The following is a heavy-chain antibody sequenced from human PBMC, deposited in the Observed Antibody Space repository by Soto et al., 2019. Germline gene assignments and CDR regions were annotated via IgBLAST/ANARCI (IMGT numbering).Heavy chain of an antibody. Sequence: QVQLQESGPGLVKPSQTLSLTCTVSGDSFSSGGYYWSWIRQHPGKGLEWIGYIYYSGSTYYNPALKSRVTMLVDTSKNQFSLQLSSVTAADTAVYYCARTAGSGSYFTDFWGQGTLVTVSS. D-gene: IGHD3-10*01. CDR1: GDSFSSGGYY. CDR2: IYYSGST. V-gene: IGHV4-31*03. J-gene: IGHJ4*02. CDR3: ARTAGSGSYFTDF.